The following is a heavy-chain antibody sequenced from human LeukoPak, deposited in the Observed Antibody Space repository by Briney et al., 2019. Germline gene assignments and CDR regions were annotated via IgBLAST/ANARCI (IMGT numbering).Heavy chain of an antibody. V-gene: IGHV3-11*05. Sequence: PGGSLRLSCAASGFTFSDYYMSWIRQAPGKGLEWVSYISSSSSYTNYADSVKGRFTISRDNAKNSLYLQMNSLRAKDTAVYYCARGVLDYVWGSYRRYYFDYWGQGTLVTVSS. CDR2: ISSSSSYT. CDR1: GFTFSDYY. J-gene: IGHJ4*02. D-gene: IGHD3-16*02. CDR3: ARGVLDYVWGSYRRYYFDY.